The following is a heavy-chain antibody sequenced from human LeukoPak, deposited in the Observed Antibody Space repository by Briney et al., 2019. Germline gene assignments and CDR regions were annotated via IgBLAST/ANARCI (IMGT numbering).Heavy chain of an antibody. J-gene: IGHJ4*02. CDR1: GFTFSSYT. Sequence: GGPQRLSCAASGFTFSSYTMNGVRQAPGKGLEWVSYITSSSGAMSYADSVKGRFTISRDNAKNSLYLQMNSLRDEDTAVYYCARDRDMKYWGQGTLVTVSS. V-gene: IGHV3-48*02. CDR3: ARDRDMKY. CDR2: ITSSSGAM. D-gene: IGHD3-9*01.